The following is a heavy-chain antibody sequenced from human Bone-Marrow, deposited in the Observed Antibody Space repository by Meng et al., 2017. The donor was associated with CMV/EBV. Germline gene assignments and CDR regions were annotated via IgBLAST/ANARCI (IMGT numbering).Heavy chain of an antibody. CDR2: IKQDGSEK. V-gene: IGHV3-7*01. D-gene: IGHD2-2*01. J-gene: IGHJ4*02. CDR1: GFTFSSYW. Sequence: GESLKISCAASGFTFSSYWMSWVRQAPGKGLEWVANIKQDGSEKYYVDSVKGRFTISRGNAKNSLYLQMNSLRAEDTAVYYCARVGCSSTSCYYRWLGVYYFDYWGQGTLVPVSS. CDR3: ARVGCSSTSCYYRWLGVYYFDY.